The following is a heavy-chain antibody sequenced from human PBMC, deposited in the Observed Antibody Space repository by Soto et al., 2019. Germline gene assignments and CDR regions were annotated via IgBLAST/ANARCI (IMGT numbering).Heavy chain of an antibody. D-gene: IGHD3-16*02. J-gene: IGHJ3*02. CDR2: ISSSSSYI. Sequence: EVQLVESGGGLVKSGGSLRLSCAASGFTFSSYSMNWVRQAPGKGLEWVSSISSSSSYIYYADSVKGRFTISRDNAKNSLYLQMNSLRAEDTAVYYCARESGTDYIWGSYRPDAFDIWGQGTMVTVSS. V-gene: IGHV3-21*01. CDR3: ARESGTDYIWGSYRPDAFDI. CDR1: GFTFSSYS.